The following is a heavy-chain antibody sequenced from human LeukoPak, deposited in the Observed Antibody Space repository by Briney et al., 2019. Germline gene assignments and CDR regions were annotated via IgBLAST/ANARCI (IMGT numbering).Heavy chain of an antibody. J-gene: IGHJ3*02. V-gene: IGHV3-72*01. Sequence: GGPLRLSCAASGFTFSSYSMNWVRQAPGKGLEWVGRTRNKANSYTTEYAASVKGRFTISRDDSKNSLYLQMNSLKTEDTAVYYCARGVYCSSTSCFAAFDIWGQGTMVTVSS. D-gene: IGHD2-2*01. CDR1: GFTFSSYS. CDR2: TRNKANSYTT. CDR3: ARGVYCSSTSCFAAFDI.